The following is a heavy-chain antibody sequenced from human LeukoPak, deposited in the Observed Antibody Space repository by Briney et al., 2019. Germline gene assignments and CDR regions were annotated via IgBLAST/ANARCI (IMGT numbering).Heavy chain of an antibody. D-gene: IGHD3-10*01. CDR3: ARGGTYYYGSGREFDI. CDR1: GGSISSYY. J-gene: IGHJ3*02. V-gene: IGHV4-59*01. Sequence: SETLSLTCTVSGGSISSYYWSWIRQPPGKGLEWIGYIYYSGSTNYNPSLKSRVTISVDTSKNQFSLKLSSVTAADTAVYYCARGGTYYYGSGREFDIWGQGTMVTVSS. CDR2: IYYSGST.